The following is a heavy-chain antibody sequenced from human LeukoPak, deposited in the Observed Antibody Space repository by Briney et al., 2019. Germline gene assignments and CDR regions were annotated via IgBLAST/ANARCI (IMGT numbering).Heavy chain of an antibody. D-gene: IGHD6-19*01. Sequence: SETLSLTCTVSGGSISSYYWSWIRQPPGKGLEWIGYIYYSGSTNYNPSLKGRVTISVDTSKNQFSLKLSSVTAADTAVYYCARENSGWYYFDYWGQGTLVTVSS. V-gene: IGHV4-59*01. CDR2: IYYSGST. J-gene: IGHJ4*02. CDR1: GGSISSYY. CDR3: ARENSGWYYFDY.